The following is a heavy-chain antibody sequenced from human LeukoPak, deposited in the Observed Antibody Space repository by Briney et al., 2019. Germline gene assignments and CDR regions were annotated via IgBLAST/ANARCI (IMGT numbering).Heavy chain of an antibody. CDR1: GFTFSSFT. CDR2: ISSSGTYI. Sequence: GGSLRLSCAASGFTFSSFTMNWVRQAPGKGLEWVSSISSSGTYIYYADSVMGRFTISRDNAKNSLYLQMNSLRAEDTAIYYCARDGEGGAAAGYWGQGTLVTVSS. D-gene: IGHD6-13*01. J-gene: IGHJ4*02. CDR3: ARDGEGGAAAGY. V-gene: IGHV3-21*01.